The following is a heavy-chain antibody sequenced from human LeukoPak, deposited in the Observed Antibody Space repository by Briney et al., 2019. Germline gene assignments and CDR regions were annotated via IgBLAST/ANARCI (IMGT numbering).Heavy chain of an antibody. Sequence: GGSLRLSCAASGFTFSSYGMHWVRQAPGRGLEWVAVISYDGSNKYYADSVKGRFTISRDNSKNTLYLQMNSLRAEDTAVYYCAKLLTSGLSGYWGQGTLVTVSS. V-gene: IGHV3-30*18. CDR1: GFTFSSYG. CDR2: ISYDGSNK. J-gene: IGHJ4*02. D-gene: IGHD3-10*01. CDR3: AKLLTSGLSGY.